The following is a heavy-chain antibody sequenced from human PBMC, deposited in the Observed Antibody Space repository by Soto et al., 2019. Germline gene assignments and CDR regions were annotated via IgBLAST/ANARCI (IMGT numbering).Heavy chain of an antibody. CDR1: GFTFSSYA. D-gene: IGHD2-2*01. V-gene: IGHV3-30-3*01. CDR2: ISHDGSNK. CDR3: ARDPPNRYCSSTSCFQFDY. Sequence: GGSLRLSCAASGFTFSSYAMHWVRQAPGKGLEWVAVISHDGSNKYYADSVKGRFTISRDNSKNTLYLQMNSLRAEDTAVYYCARDPPNRYCSSTSCFQFDYWGQGTLVTVSS. J-gene: IGHJ4*02.